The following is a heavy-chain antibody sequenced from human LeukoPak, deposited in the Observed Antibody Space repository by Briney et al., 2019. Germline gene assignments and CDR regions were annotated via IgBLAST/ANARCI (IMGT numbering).Heavy chain of an antibody. CDR3: ARPTYGSSGYDN. CDR1: GFTFSTYA. Sequence: GGSLRLSCPASGFTFSTYAMSWLRQARGKGRVWVAAIISSGGRTYYADSVKGRVTISRDNSKNTVYLQMNRLRAEDTAVYYCARPTYGSSGYDNWGQGTPVTVSS. J-gene: IGHJ4*02. V-gene: IGHV3-23*01. D-gene: IGHD3-22*01. CDR2: IISSGGRT.